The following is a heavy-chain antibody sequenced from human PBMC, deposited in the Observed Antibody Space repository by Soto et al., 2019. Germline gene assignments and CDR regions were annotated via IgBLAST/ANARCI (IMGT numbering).Heavy chain of an antibody. D-gene: IGHD6-13*01. V-gene: IGHV1-69*06. J-gene: IGHJ3*02. Sequence: SVKVSRKASGGTFSSYAISWVRQAPGQGLEWMGGIIPIFGTANYAQKFQGRVTITADKSTSTAYMELSSLRSEDTAVYYCARDRAPYSSSWYRDAFDIWGQGTMVTVSS. CDR2: IIPIFGTA. CDR1: GGTFSSYA. CDR3: ARDRAPYSSSWYRDAFDI.